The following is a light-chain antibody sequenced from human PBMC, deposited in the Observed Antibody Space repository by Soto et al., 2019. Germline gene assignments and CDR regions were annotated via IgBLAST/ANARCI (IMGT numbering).Light chain of an antibody. CDR3: QQYNNWVT. CDR1: QSVSSN. Sequence: EIVMTQSPATLSVSPGERATLSCRASQSVSSNLAWYQQKPGQAPRLLIYGASTRATGIPARFSGSGSGTEFTLTNSSLQSEDFAVYYCQQYNNWVTFGPGTKVDIK. V-gene: IGKV3-15*01. CDR2: GAS. J-gene: IGKJ3*01.